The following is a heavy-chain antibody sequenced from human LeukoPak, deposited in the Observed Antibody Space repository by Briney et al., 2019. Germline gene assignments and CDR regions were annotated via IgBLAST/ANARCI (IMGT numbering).Heavy chain of an antibody. CDR3: AKVRDYDSSGYSDY. D-gene: IGHD3-22*01. Sequence: GGSLRLSCAASGFTVSSNYMNWVRQAPGKGLEWVSVIYGGGNIYYADSVKGRFTISRDNSKNTLYLQMNSLRAEDTAVYYCAKVRDYDSSGYSDYWGQGNLVTVSS. CDR1: GFTVSSNY. V-gene: IGHV3-53*01. J-gene: IGHJ4*02. CDR2: IYGGGNI.